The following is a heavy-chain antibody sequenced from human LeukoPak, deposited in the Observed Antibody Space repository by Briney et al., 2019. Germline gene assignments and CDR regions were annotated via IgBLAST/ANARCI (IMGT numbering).Heavy chain of an antibody. V-gene: IGHV3-43D*03. J-gene: IGHJ3*02. CDR1: GFTFDDNA. CDR2: ISWDGGST. D-gene: IGHD1-7*01. Sequence: GGSLSLSCAASGFTFDDNAMHWVRPAPGKGLEWVSLISWDGGSTYYVDSVKGRFTISRDNSKNSLHLQMNSLRAEDTALYYCAKDSGYKWNYDGAFDIWGHGTMVTVSS. CDR3: AKDSGYKWNYDGAFDI.